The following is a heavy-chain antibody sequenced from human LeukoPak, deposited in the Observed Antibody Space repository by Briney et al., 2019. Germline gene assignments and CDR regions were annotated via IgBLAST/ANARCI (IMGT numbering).Heavy chain of an antibody. Sequence: PSETLSLTCTVSGGSISSYYWSWIRQPPGKGLEWVGYVYYSGSTNSNPSLESRVTMSVNTSKNQFSLKLNSVTAADTAVYYCAREGHDSSGYYFGFDFWGQGTLVTVSS. CDR1: GGSISSYY. V-gene: IGHV4-59*01. J-gene: IGHJ4*02. D-gene: IGHD3-22*01. CDR2: VYYSGST. CDR3: AREGHDSSGYYFGFDF.